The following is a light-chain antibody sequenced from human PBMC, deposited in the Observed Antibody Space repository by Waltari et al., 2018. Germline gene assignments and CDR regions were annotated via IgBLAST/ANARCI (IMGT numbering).Light chain of an antibody. CDR2: AAS. V-gene: IGKV1-9*01. CDR3: QQRNSNQWT. CDR1: PGINNY. Sequence: IQLTQSPCSLSSSEGDRVTIPCRASPGINNYLAWYQQKPGKAPKLLIYAASNLETGVPARFSGSGSGTDFTLTISSLQPEEFAAYYCQQRNSNQWTFGQGTKVEI. J-gene: IGKJ1*01.